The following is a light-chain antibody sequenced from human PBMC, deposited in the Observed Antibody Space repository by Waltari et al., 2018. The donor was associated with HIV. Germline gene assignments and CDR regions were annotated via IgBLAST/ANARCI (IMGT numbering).Light chain of an antibody. Sequence: QSALTQPASVSGSLRQSITISCTGTTSDVGGYNRVSWYQHHPDKAPKLIIYDVTNRPSGVSNRFSGSESGNTASLTISGLRAEDEAYYYCSSYRSSYTLDIVFGGGTKLTVL. V-gene: IGLV2-14*01. CDR1: TSDVGGYNR. CDR2: DVT. CDR3: SSYRSSYTLDIV. J-gene: IGLJ2*01.